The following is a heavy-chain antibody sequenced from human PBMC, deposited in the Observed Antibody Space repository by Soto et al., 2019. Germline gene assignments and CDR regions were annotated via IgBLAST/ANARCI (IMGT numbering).Heavy chain of an antibody. Sequence: PGGSLRLSCAASGFTFDDYAMHWVRQAPGKGLEWVSGISWNSGSMGYADSVKGRFTISRDNAKNSLYLQMNSLRAEDTALYYCVKGIGYTSSWCLDYWGQGTLVTVSS. CDR2: ISWNSGSM. V-gene: IGHV3-9*01. CDR3: VKGIGYTSSWCLDY. CDR1: GFTFDDYA. D-gene: IGHD6-13*01. J-gene: IGHJ4*02.